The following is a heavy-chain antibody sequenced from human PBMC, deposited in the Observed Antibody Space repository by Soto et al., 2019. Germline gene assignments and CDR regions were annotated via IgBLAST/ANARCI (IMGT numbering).Heavy chain of an antibody. Sequence: GSLRLSCVASGFTFSTYAMSWVRQAPGKGLEWVSALTPSGGETYYADSVKGRFTISRDNSMNALYLQVNSLRIEDTAVYYCAHPRGYGVFDAYDIWGQGTMVTVS. D-gene: IGHD4-17*01. CDR2: LTPSGGET. V-gene: IGHV3-23*01. CDR1: GFTFSTYA. CDR3: AHPRGYGVFDAYDI. J-gene: IGHJ3*02.